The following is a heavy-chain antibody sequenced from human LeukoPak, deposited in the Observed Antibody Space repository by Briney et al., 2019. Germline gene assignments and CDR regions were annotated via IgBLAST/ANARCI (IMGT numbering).Heavy chain of an antibody. D-gene: IGHD1-7*01. CDR1: GFTFSSYA. V-gene: IGHV3-23*01. CDR2: ISGSGGST. Sequence: AGGSLRLSCAASGFTFSSYAMSWVRQAPGKGLEWVSAISGSGGSTYYADSVKGRFTISRDNSKNTLYLQMNSLRAEDTAVYYCAKDPYNWNYQYFDYWGQGTLVTVSS. CDR3: AKDPYNWNYQYFDY. J-gene: IGHJ4*02.